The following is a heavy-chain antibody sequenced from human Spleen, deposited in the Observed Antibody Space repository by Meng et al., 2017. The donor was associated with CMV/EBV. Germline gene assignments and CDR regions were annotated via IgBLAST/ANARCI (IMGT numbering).Heavy chain of an antibody. CDR2: IYYSGST. CDR3: ARDILKQLALRDY. CDR1: GGSISSSSYY. J-gene: IGHJ4*02. V-gene: IGHV4-39*07. D-gene: IGHD6-6*01. Sequence: QVQLQESGPGLVKPSATLSLTCTVYGGSISSSSYYWGWIRQPPGKGLEWIGSIYYSGSTYYNPSLKSRVTISVDTSKNQFSLKLSSVTAADTAVYYCARDILKQLALRDYWGQGTLVTVSS.